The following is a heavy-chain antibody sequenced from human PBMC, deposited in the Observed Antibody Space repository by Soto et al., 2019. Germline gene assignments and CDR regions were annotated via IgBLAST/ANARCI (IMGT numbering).Heavy chain of an antibody. CDR3: ARTTVTASYYYMDV. D-gene: IGHD4-17*01. J-gene: IGHJ6*03. CDR1: GYTFTNYG. Sequence: QVQLVQSGAEVKQPGASVKVSCKASGYTFTNYGFTWVRQAPGQGLEWLGWISTYNGNTKYAQKVQGRLTMTTDTSTSTANMELTILRSDDTALYYFARTTVTASYYYMDVWGKGSTVTVSS. CDR2: ISTYNGNT. V-gene: IGHV1-18*01.